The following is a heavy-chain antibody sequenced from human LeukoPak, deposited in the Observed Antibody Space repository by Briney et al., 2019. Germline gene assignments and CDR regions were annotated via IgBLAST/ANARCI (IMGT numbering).Heavy chain of an antibody. J-gene: IGHJ5*02. CDR2: ISYDGSNK. CDR3: TVFGDSNH. CDR1: GFTFSSYA. D-gene: IGHD4-17*01. Sequence: PGGSLRLSCAASGFTFSSYAMHWVRQAPGKGLEWVAVISYDGSNKYYADSVKGRFTISRDNSKNTLYLQMNSLRVEDTAVYYCTVFGDSNHWGQGTLVTVSS. V-gene: IGHV3-30*07.